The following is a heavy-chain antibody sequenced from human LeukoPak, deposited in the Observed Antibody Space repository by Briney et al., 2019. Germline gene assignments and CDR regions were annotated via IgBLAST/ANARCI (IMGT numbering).Heavy chain of an antibody. Sequence: ASVKVSCKASGYTFTGYYMHWVRQAPGQGLEWMGWINPNSGGTDYAQKFQGRVTMTRDTSISTAYMELSRLRSDDTAVYYCASLDFWSGYYSSHDTNYWGQGALVTVSS. CDR3: ASLDFWSGYYSSHDTNY. V-gene: IGHV1-2*02. J-gene: IGHJ4*02. CDR1: GYTFTGYY. CDR2: INPNSGGT. D-gene: IGHD3-3*01.